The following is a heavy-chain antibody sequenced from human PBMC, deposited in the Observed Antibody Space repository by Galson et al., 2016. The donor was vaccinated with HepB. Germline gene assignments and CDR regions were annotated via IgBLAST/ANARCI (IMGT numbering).Heavy chain of an antibody. CDR1: GGSISTSNW. CDR2: IFHSGST. V-gene: IGHV4-4*02. D-gene: IGHD3-16*01. J-gene: IGHJ5*02. Sequence: SETLSLTCAVSGGSISTSNWWSWVRQPPGKGLEWIGEIFHSGSTNYNPSLKSRITISVDKSKNQFSLKLRSVTAADTAVYYCARGGPENWFDPWGQGTLVTVSS. CDR3: ARGGPENWFDP.